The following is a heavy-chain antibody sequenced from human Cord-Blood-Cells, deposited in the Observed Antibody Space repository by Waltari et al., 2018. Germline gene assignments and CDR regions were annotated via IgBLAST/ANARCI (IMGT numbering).Heavy chain of an antibody. V-gene: IGHV4-31*03. CDR2: IYYSGST. Sequence: QVQLQESGPGLVKPSQTLSLTCTVSGGSISSGGYYWSWIRQHPGKGLEWIGYIYYSGSTYYTPSLKSRVTISVDTSKNQFSLKLSSVTAADTAVYYCARGGEVKTDYDFWSGPFDYWGQGTLVTVSS. D-gene: IGHD3-3*01. CDR3: ARGGEVKTDYDFWSGPFDY. J-gene: IGHJ4*02. CDR1: GGSISSGGYY.